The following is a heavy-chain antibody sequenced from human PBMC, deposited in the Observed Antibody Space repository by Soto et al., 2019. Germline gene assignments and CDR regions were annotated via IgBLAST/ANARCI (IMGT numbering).Heavy chain of an antibody. D-gene: IGHD3-22*01. J-gene: IGHJ4*02. CDR1: GFTFSSYG. V-gene: IGHV3-33*01. Sequence: GGSLRLSCAASGFTFSSYGMHWVRQAPGKGLEWVAVIWYDGSNKYYADSVKGRLTISRDNSKNTLYLQMNSLRAEDTAVYYCARELASSGYSHFDYWGQGTLVTVSS. CDR3: ARELASSGYSHFDY. CDR2: IWYDGSNK.